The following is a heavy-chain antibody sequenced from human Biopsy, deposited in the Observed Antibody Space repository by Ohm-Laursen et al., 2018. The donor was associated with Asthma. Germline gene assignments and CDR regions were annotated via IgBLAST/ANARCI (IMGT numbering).Heavy chain of an antibody. CDR1: GFTFHNYV. CDR2: IFFDGSNK. D-gene: IGHD6-6*01. Sequence: SLRLSCAASGFTFHNYVMHWVRQAPGKGLEWVAGIFFDGSNKYYADSVKGRFTISRDNSKDTLYLQVNSLRGDDTAVYYCARGKTWGRSYYFDYWGQGTLVTVSS. V-gene: IGHV3-30-3*01. J-gene: IGHJ4*02. CDR3: ARGKTWGRSYYFDY.